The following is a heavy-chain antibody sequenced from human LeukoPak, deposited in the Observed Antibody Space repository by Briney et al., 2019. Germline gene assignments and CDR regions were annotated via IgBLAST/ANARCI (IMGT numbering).Heavy chain of an antibody. D-gene: IGHD1-26*01. CDR1: GGSISSSHYY. J-gene: IGHJ4*02. Sequence: SSETLSLTCTVSGGSISSSHYYWGWIRRPPGQGLEWIGSIYYSGGTFYNPSLKSRVTISVDTSKNQFSLKLSSVTAADTAVYYCGRDSGSYGNDCWGQGTLVTVSS. CDR2: IYYSGGT. CDR3: GRDSGSYGNDC. V-gene: IGHV4-39*01.